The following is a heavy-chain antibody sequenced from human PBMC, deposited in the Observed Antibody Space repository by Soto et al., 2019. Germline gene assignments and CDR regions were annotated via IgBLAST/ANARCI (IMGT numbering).Heavy chain of an antibody. Sequence: GGSLRLSCAASGFTFSSYAMSWVRQAPGKGLEWVSAISGSGGSTYYADSVKGRFTISRDNSKNTLYLQMNSLRAEDTAVYYCAKITVLGALAIGAFDIWGQGTMVTVSS. CDR3: AKITVLGALAIGAFDI. CDR2: ISGSGGST. V-gene: IGHV3-23*01. D-gene: IGHD3-16*01. J-gene: IGHJ3*02. CDR1: GFTFSSYA.